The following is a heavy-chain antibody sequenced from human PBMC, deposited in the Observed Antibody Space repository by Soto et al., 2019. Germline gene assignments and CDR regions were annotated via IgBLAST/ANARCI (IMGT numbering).Heavy chain of an antibody. CDR2: IIPIFGTA. Sequence: QVQLVQSGAEVKKPGSSVKVSCKASGGTFSSYAISWVRQAPGQGLEWMGGIIPIFGTANYAQKFQGRVTITADESTSTAYMELSSLRSEDTAVYYCARVPKVVPAAMGEGTDSYYYYYGMDVWGHGPTVTVSS. CDR1: GGTFSSYA. D-gene: IGHD2-2*01. V-gene: IGHV1-69*01. J-gene: IGHJ6*02. CDR3: ARVPKVVPAAMGEGTDSYYYYYGMDV.